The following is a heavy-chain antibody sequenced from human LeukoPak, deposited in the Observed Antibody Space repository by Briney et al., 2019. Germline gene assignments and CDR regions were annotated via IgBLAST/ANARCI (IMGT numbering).Heavy chain of an antibody. J-gene: IGHJ4*02. CDR3: SRHTERGGD. Sequence: GGSLRLSCAASGFTFSGSTIHWVRQASGKGLEWVGRIRTKPNTYATAYVASVKGRFTISRDDSKNTAYLQMSSLKIDDTAVYYCSRHTERGGDWGQGTLVTVSS. V-gene: IGHV3-73*01. CDR1: GFTFSGST. D-gene: IGHD2-21*01. CDR2: IRTKPNTYAT.